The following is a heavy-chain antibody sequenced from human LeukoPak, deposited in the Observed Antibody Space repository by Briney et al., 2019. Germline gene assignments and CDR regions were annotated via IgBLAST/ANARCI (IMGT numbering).Heavy chain of an antibody. J-gene: IGHJ4*02. CDR3: ARRGWELHGKGLFDY. V-gene: IGHV4-38-2*02. CDR2: IYHSGST. Sequence: SETLSLTCTVSGYSISSGYYWGWIRQPPGKGLEWIGSIYHSGSTYYNPSLKSRVTISVDTSKNQFSLKLSSVTAADTAVYYCARRGWELHGKGLFDYWGQGTLVTVSS. CDR1: GYSISSGYY. D-gene: IGHD1-26*01.